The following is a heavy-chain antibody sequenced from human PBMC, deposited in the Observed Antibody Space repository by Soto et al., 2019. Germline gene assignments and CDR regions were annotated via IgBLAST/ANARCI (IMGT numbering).Heavy chain of an antibody. D-gene: IGHD6-19*01. CDR2: IIPIFGTA. Sequence: SVKVSCKASRVAFSKFIVTWLRQAPGLGLEWVGGIIPIFGTANYAQKFQGRVTITADESTSTSYMEVNNLRSEDTAVYYCAKVRYSSPMGYYYGMDVWGQGTTVTVSS. J-gene: IGHJ6*02. V-gene: IGHV1-69*13. CDR1: RVAFSKFI. CDR3: AKVRYSSPMGYYYGMDV.